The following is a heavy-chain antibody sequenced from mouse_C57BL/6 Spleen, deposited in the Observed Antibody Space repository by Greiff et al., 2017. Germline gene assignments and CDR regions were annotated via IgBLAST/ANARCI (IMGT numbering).Heavy chain of an antibody. CDR1: GYSFTDYN. J-gene: IGHJ4*01. D-gene: IGHD1-1*01. V-gene: IGHV1-39*01. CDR2: INPNYGTT. Sequence: LMESGPELVKPGASVTISCKASGYSFTDYNMNWVKQSNGKSLEWIGVINPNYGTTSYNQKFKGQATLTVDHSSSTAYMQRNSLTSEDSAVYYCARSEAMTTVVATENYARDYGGQGTSVTVSS. CDR3: ARSEAMTTVVATENYARDY.